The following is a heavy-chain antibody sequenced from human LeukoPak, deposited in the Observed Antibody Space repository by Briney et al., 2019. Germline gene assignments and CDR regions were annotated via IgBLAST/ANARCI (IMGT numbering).Heavy chain of an antibody. CDR3: ARDDCSSSSCLTY. V-gene: IGHV3-74*01. Sequence: GGSLRLSCAASGFTFSDSAMHWVRQAPGKGLVWVSRINTDGSRTSYADSVKGRFTISRDNAKNTLYLQMNSLRAEDTAVYYCARDDCSSSSCLTYWGQGTLVTVSS. CDR2: INTDGSRT. CDR1: GFTFSDSA. D-gene: IGHD2-2*01. J-gene: IGHJ4*02.